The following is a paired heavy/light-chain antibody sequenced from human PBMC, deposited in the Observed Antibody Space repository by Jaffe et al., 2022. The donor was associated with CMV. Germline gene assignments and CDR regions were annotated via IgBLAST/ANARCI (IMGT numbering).Light chain of an antibody. Sequence: DIQMTQSPSTLSASVGDRVTITCRASQSISNWLAWYQQKPGQAPKLLIYKASTLETGVPSRFSGSGSGTEFTLTISSLQPDDFATYYCQQCQSHFRTFGQGTKVEIK. CDR2: KAS. V-gene: IGKV1-5*03. CDR3: QQCQSHFRT. CDR1: QSISNW. J-gene: IGKJ1*01.
Heavy chain of an antibody. CDR2: ISPSTD. D-gene: IGHD3-9*01. V-gene: IGHV3-21*02. J-gene: IGHJ6*03. Sequence: EVQLVESGGGLVKPGGSLRLSCAASGFKFNTYSMNWVRQAPGKGLEWVSSISPSTDYYADSVKGRFTISRDNAKNSLYLHMNNLRAEDTAVYYCARDRSALYDFLTGPPNYYMDVWGKGTAVTVSS. CDR3: ARDRSALYDFLTGPPNYYMDV. CDR1: GFKFNTYS.